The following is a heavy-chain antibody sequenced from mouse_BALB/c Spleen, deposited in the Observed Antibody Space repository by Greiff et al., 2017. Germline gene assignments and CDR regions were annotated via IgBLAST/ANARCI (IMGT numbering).Heavy chain of an antibody. D-gene: IGHD1-1*01. CDR3: ARWHYGTPDY. V-gene: IGHV1-4*01. J-gene: IGHJ2*01. CDR1: GYTFTSYT. Sequence: VKLQESGAELARPGASVKMSCKASGYTFTSYTMHWVKQRPGQGLEWIGYINPSSGYTNYNQKFKDKATLTADKSSSTAYMQLSSLTSEDSAVYYCARWHYGTPDYWGQGTTLTVSS. CDR2: INPSSGYT.